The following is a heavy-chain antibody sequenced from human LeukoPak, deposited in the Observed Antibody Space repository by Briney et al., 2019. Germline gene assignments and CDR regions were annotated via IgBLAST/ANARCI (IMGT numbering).Heavy chain of an antibody. CDR1: GYTFTSYY. CDR3: ARDARGNDVGNWFDP. Sequence: ASVKASCKASGYTFTSYYMHWVRQAPGQGLEWMGIINPSGGSTSYAQKFQGRVTMTRDTSTSTVYMELSSLRSEDTAVYYCARDARGNDVGNWFDPWGQGTLVTVSS. J-gene: IGHJ5*02. D-gene: IGHD1-1*01. V-gene: IGHV1-46*01. CDR2: INPSGGST.